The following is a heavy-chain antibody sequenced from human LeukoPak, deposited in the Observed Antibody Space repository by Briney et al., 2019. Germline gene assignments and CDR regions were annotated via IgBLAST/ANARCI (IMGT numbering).Heavy chain of an antibody. Sequence: PGGSLRLSCVASGFTFTNYAMNWVRQAPGKGLEWVSSISSSSSYIYYADSVKGRFTISRDNAKNSLYLQMNSLRAEDTAVYYCASGAARPDYWGQGTLVTVSS. J-gene: IGHJ4*02. V-gene: IGHV3-21*01. D-gene: IGHD6-6*01. CDR2: ISSSSSYI. CDR1: GFTFTNYA. CDR3: ASGAARPDY.